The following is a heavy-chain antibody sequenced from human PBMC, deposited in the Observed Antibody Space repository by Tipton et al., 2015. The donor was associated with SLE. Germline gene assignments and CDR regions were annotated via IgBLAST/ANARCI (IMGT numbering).Heavy chain of an antibody. CDR2: SHQNGST. D-gene: IGHD4-17*01. Sequence: TLSLTCTVSGASITGGSGWWGWIRQPPGKGPEWSGESHQNGSTNYHPSFKSRVTISIDTSKNQLSLRLTSVTAADTAVYYCARSPFNYGASWGQGTLVTVSS. J-gene: IGHJ5*02. V-gene: IGHV4-39*07. CDR3: ARSPFNYGAS. CDR1: GASITGGSGW.